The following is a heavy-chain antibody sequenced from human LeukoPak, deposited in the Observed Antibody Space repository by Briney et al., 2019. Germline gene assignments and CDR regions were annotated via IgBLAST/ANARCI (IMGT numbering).Heavy chain of an antibody. CDR2: ISAGNGNT. CDR3: TSTLGYCSGGSCYRFDN. V-gene: IGHV1-3*01. D-gene: IGHD2-15*01. Sequence: GASVKVSCKASGYTFTSYAIHWVRQAPGQRLEWMGWISAGNGNTKYSQNFQGRVTFISNTSATTAFMELSSLRSEDAAVYYCTSTLGYCSGGSCYRFDNWGQGTLVTVSS. CDR1: GYTFTSYA. J-gene: IGHJ4*02.